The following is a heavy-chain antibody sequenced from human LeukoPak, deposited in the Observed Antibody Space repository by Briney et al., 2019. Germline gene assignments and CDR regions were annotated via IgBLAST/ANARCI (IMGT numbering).Heavy chain of an antibody. CDR3: ARERGYSPRSLDY. V-gene: IGHV4-31*03. D-gene: IGHD5-18*01. Sequence: SQTLSLTCTVSGGSISSCGYYWSWIRQHPGKGLEWIGYIYYSGSTYYNPSLKSRVTISVDTSKNQFSLKLSSVTAADTAVYSCARERGYSPRSLDYWGQGTLVTVSS. J-gene: IGHJ4*02. CDR1: GGSISSCGYY. CDR2: IYYSGST.